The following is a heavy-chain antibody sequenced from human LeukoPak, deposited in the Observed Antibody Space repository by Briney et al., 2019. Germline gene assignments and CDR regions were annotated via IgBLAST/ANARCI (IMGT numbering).Heavy chain of an antibody. CDR1: GFTFTNAW. D-gene: IGHD4-17*01. CDR3: TTASQDRDGAINTFDY. Sequence: GGSLRLSCAASGFTFTNAWMSWVRQAPGKGREWVGRIKSKTDGWTTDYAAPVKGRFTISRDDSKNTLYLQMNSLKTEDTAVYYCTTASQDRDGAINTFDYWGQGTLVTVSS. J-gene: IGHJ4*02. CDR2: IKSKTDGWTT. V-gene: IGHV3-15*01.